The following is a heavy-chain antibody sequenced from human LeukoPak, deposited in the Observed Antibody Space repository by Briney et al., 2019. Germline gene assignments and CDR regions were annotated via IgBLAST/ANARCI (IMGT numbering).Heavy chain of an antibody. D-gene: IGHD5-24*01. V-gene: IGHV3-30*02. CDR2: IRYDGSNK. J-gene: IGHJ4*02. Sequence: GGSLRLSCAASGFTFSSYGMHWVRQAPGKGLEWVAFIRYDGSNKYYADSVKGRFTISRDNSKNTLYLQMNSLRAEDTAVYYCAKDPAVEVATGNFDYWGWGTLVTVSS. CDR3: AKDPAVEVATGNFDY. CDR1: GFTFSSYG.